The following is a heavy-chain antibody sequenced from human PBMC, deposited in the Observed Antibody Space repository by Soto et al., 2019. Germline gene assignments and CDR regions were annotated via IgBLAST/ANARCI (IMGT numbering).Heavy chain of an antibody. J-gene: IGHJ4*02. V-gene: IGHV1-69*06. D-gene: IGHD3-22*01. CDR2: IIPIFGTA. CDR3: ARDQRRYYYDSSGYYYEFDY. Sequence: GXSVKVSCKASGGTFSSYAISWVRQAPVQGLERMGGIIPIFGTANYAQKFRGRVTITADKSTSTAYMELSSLRSEDTAVYYCARDQRRYYYDSSGYYYEFDYWGQGSLVTVYS. CDR1: GGTFSSYA.